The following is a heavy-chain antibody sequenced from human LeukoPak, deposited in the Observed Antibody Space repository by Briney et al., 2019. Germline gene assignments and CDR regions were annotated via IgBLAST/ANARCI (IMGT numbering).Heavy chain of an antibody. J-gene: IGHJ4*02. Sequence: SETLSLTCTVSGGSISSSSYYWGWIRQPPGKGLEWIGSIYYSGSTYYNPSLKSRVTISVDTSKNQFSLKLSSVTAADTAVYYCARHQTYYYDSSGYYYVPSFDYWGQGTLVTVSS. V-gene: IGHV4-39*01. CDR3: ARHQTYYYDSSGYYYVPSFDY. CDR2: IYYSGST. D-gene: IGHD3-22*01. CDR1: GGSISSSSYY.